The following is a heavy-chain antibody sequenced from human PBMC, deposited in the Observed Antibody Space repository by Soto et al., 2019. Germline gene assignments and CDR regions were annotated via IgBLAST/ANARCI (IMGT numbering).Heavy chain of an antibody. D-gene: IGHD6-19*01. CDR1: GGSISSYY. CDR2: IYDSGRT. J-gene: IGHJ3*02. CDR3: ARQGRGWSLDAFDI. Sequence: QVQLQESGPGLAKPSETLSLTCTASGGSISSYYWSWIRQPPGKGLDWIGNIYDSGRTKYNPSLKSRVIMAVDASKNQFSLKLSYVTAADTAIYYCARQGRGWSLDAFDIWGQGTMVTVSS. V-gene: IGHV4-59*08.